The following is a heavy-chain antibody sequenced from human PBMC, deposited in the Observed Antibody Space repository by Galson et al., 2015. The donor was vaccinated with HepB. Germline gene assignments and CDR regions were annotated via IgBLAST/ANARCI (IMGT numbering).Heavy chain of an antibody. CDR1: GYTFISYS. V-gene: IGHV1-18*04. CDR2: ISPYNGDS. D-gene: IGHD6-13*01. J-gene: IGHJ1*01. Sequence: SVKVSCKASGYTFISYSINWVRQAPGQGLEWMGWISPYNGDSNYAQNLQGRVTMTTDTSTSTAYMELRSLRSDDTAVYYCARGYRSSWLSGPEYFHYWGQGTLVTVSS. CDR3: ARGYRSSWLSGPEYFHY.